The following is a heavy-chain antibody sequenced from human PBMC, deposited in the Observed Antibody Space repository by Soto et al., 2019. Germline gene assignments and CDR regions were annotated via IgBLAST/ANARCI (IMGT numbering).Heavy chain of an antibody. Sequence: QMQLVQSGPEVKKPGTSVKVSCKASGFTFTSSAVQWVRQARGQRLEWIGWIVVGSGNTNYAQKFQERVTITRDMSTSTAYMELSSLRSEDTAVYYCAAVEKRGGSYGIAFDIWGQGTMVTVSS. CDR2: IVVGSGNT. CDR1: GFTFTSSA. D-gene: IGHD1-26*01. J-gene: IGHJ3*02. CDR3: AAVEKRGGSYGIAFDI. V-gene: IGHV1-58*01.